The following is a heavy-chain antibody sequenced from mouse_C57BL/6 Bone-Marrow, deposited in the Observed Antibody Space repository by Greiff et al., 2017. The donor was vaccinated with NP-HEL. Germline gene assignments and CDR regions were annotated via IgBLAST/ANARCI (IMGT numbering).Heavy chain of an antibody. CDR1: GFSLPSYG. Sequence: VQLKESGPGLVAPSQSLSITCTVSGFSLPSYGVDCVRQSPETGLEWLGVICGVGSTNYNSDLESTLSISKDNSKIKVFLKMNSLQTDDTAMYYCASLGYPFTWGQGTSVTVSS. D-gene: IGHD3-2*02. CDR3: ASLGYPFT. J-gene: IGHJ4*01. CDR2: ICGVGST. V-gene: IGHV2-6*01.